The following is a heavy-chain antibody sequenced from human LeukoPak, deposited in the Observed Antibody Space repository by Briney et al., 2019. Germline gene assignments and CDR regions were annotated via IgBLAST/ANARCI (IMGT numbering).Heavy chain of an antibody. CDR2: VHAGGSA. D-gene: IGHD1-26*01. CDR1: GFTVSDNY. Sequence: GGSLRLSCAASGFTVSDNYMSWVRQAPGKGLEWVSAVHAGGSAYYADSVKGRFTVSRDNSKNTLYLQMNSLRADDTAVYYCAKGGPTGSNYFDFWGQGTLVTVSS. CDR3: AKGGPTGSNYFDF. V-gene: IGHV3-53*01. J-gene: IGHJ4*02.